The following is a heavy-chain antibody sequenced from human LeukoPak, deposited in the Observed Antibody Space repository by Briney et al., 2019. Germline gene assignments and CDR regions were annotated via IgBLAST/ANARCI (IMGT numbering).Heavy chain of an antibody. CDR2: ISGSGGRA. CDR1: GITFSSYA. V-gene: IGHV3-23*01. CDR3: AKGGFGFGELKFDY. Sequence: GGSLRLSCAASGITFSSYAMSWVRQAPGKGLEWVSGISGSGGRAYYADSVKGRFTISRDNSKNRMYLQMNSLRAEDTAVYHCAKGGFGFGELKFDYWGQGTLVTVSS. J-gene: IGHJ4*02. D-gene: IGHD3-10*01.